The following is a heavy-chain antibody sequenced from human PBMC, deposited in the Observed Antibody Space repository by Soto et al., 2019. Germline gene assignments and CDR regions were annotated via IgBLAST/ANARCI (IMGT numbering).Heavy chain of an antibody. CDR2: IYHSGST. CDR3: ARLNYGSGSPALELDY. V-gene: IGHV4-30-2*01. CDR1: GGSISSGGYS. Sequence: SETLSLTCAVSGGSISSGGYSWSWIRQPPGKGLEWIGYIYHSGSTYYNPSLKSRVTISVDRSKNQFSLKLSSVTAADTAVYYCARLNYGSGSPALELDYWGQGTLVTVSS. D-gene: IGHD3-10*01. J-gene: IGHJ4*02.